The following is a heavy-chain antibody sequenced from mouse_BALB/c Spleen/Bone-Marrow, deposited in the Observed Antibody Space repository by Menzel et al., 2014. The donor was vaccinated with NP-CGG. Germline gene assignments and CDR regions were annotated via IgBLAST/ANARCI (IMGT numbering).Heavy chain of an antibody. V-gene: IGHV1-18*01. CDR3: ARWEYDGVPGFAY. CDR1: GYSFTGYT. J-gene: IGHJ3*01. CDR2: INPYNGGT. Sequence: DVKLRESGPELVKPGASMKISCKASGYSFTGYTMNWVKQSHGKNLEWIGLINPYNGGTSYNQKFKGKATLTVDKSSSTAYMELLSLTSEDSAVYYCARWEYDGVPGFAYWGQGTLVTVSA. D-gene: IGHD2-14*01.